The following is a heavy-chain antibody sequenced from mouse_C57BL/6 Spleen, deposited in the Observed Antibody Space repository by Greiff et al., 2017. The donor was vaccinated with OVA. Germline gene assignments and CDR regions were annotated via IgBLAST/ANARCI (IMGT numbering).Heavy chain of an antibody. CDR3: TRGYYGSSYAMDY. Sequence: EVQRVESGEGLVKPGGSLKLSCAASGFTFSSYAMSWVRQTPEKRLEWVAYISSGGDYIYYADTVKGRFTISRDNARNTLYLQMSSLKSEDTAMYYCTRGYYGSSYAMDYWGQGTSVTVSS. J-gene: IGHJ4*01. D-gene: IGHD1-1*01. CDR1: GFTFSSYA. V-gene: IGHV5-9-1*02. CDR2: ISSGGDYI.